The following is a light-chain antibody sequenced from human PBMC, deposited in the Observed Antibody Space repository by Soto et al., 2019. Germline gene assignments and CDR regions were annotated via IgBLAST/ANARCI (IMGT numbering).Light chain of an antibody. Sequence: EIVLTQSPATLSLSPGERATLSCRASQSVSSYLAWYQHKPGQAPRLLIYDASNRATGIPARFSGSGSGTDFTLTISSLEPEDFAVYYGQQRSNWPPLTFGGGTQVEIK. CDR3: QQRSNWPPLT. V-gene: IGKV3-11*01. CDR2: DAS. J-gene: IGKJ4*01. CDR1: QSVSSY.